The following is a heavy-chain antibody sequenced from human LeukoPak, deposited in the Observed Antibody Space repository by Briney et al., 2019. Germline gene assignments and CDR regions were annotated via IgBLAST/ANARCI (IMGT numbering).Heavy chain of an antibody. CDR2: ISGRGSST. CDR3: AELGITMIGGV. CDR1: GFTFNNYA. J-gene: IGHJ6*04. D-gene: IGHD3-10*02. V-gene: IGHV3-23*01. Sequence: GGSLRLSCAASGFTFNNYAMTWVRQSPGKGLEWVSVISGRGSSTSYADSVKGRFTISRDNAKNSLYLQMNSLRAEDTAVYYCAELGITMIGGVWGKGTTVTISS.